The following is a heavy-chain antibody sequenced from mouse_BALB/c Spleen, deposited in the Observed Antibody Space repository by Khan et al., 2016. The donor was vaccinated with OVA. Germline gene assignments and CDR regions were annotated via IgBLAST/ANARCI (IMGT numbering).Heavy chain of an antibody. J-gene: IGHJ4*01. Sequence: VQLVESGPGLVAPSQSLSITCTVSGFSLTNYGVHWVRQPPGKGLEWLVVIWSDGFTTYNSSLKSRLSISKDNSKSQVFLKMNSLQTDDSAMYYCARGNFYAMDYWGQGTSVTVSS. CDR2: IWSDGFT. D-gene: IGHD2-1*01. CDR1: GFSLTNYG. V-gene: IGHV2-6*02. CDR3: ARGNFYAMDY.